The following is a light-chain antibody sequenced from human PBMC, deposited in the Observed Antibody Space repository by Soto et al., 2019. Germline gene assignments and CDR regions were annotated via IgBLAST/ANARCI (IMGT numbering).Light chain of an antibody. CDR2: GAA. V-gene: IGKV1-39*01. CDR3: QQSYNIQALT. CDR1: QNIRNY. J-gene: IGKJ4*01. Sequence: DIQMTQSPSSLSASVGDRVAITCRASQNIRNYLNWYQQKPGKAPRVLIYGAASLQSGVPSRFSGSGSGTNFSLAITSLQPEAYATYYCQQSYNIQALTFGGGTKVEIK.